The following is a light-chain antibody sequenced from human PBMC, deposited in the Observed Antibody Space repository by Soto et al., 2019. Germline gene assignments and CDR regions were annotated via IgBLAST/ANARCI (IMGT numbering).Light chain of an antibody. J-gene: IGKJ1*01. V-gene: IGKV2-30*02. CDR3: MQGITFT. CDR1: QSLVHSDGNTY. Sequence: ILLTQSPLSLPVTLGQSASISCRSSQSLVHSDGNTYLNWFQQRPGQSPRRLLYKASNRDSGVPDRFSGSGSGSDFTLTISRVEADDVGVYYCMQGITFTFGQGTRVEI. CDR2: KAS.